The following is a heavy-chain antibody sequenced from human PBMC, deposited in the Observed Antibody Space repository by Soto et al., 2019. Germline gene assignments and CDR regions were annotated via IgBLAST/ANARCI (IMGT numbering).Heavy chain of an antibody. J-gene: IGHJ4*02. CDR3: AKDRDCSGGSCYYNY. D-gene: IGHD2-15*01. V-gene: IGHV3-23*01. CDR1: GFTFSSYA. Sequence: EVQLLESGGGLVQPGGSLRLSCAASGFTFSSYAMSWVRQAPGKGLEWVSAISGSGGTTYYADSVKGRFTISRDNSKNTLYLQMNSLRAEDTAAYYCAKDRDCSGGSCYYNYWGQGTLVTVSS. CDR2: ISGSGGTT.